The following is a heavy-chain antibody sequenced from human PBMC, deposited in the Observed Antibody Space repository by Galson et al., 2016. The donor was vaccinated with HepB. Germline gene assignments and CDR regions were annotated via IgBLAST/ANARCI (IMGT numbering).Heavy chain of an antibody. Sequence: SETLSLTCTVSGVSISSSSYYWGWIRQPPGKGLEWIGSIYDSWSTYYNPSLKSRVTISVDTSKNRFSLKLSSVTAADTAVYYCARRMGWLQEYYFDYWGLGTLVTVSS. CDR3: ARRMGWLQEYYFDY. J-gene: IGHJ4*02. CDR1: GVSISSSSYY. CDR2: IYDSWST. D-gene: IGHD5-24*01. V-gene: IGHV4-39*01.